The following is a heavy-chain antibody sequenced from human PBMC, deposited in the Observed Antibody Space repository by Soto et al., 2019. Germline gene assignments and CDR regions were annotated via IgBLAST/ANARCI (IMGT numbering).Heavy chain of an antibody. D-gene: IGHD2-15*01. Sequence: QVQLVQSGAEVKKPGASVKVSCRASGYTFTTYSYHWVRQAPVQRLEWMGWINADNGNTKYSQNFQGRVTITKDTSASTAYMELSSLRSEDTAVYYCARDFSGGTFTFDYWGQGTLVTVSS. CDR1: GYTFTTYS. CDR3: ARDFSGGTFTFDY. J-gene: IGHJ4*02. CDR2: INADNGNT. V-gene: IGHV1-3*01.